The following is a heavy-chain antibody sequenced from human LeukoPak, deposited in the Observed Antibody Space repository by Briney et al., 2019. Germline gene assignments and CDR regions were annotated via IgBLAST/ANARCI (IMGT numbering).Heavy chain of an antibody. J-gene: IGHJ3*02. V-gene: IGHV3-11*01. CDR3: AREETLRNDAFDI. CDR1: GGSISSGGYY. Sequence: LSLTCTVSGGSISSGGYYWSWIRQHPGRGLEWVSYISSSGSTIYYADSVKGRFTISRDNAKNSLYLQMNSLRAEDTAVYYCAREETLRNDAFDIWGQGTMVTVSS. CDR2: ISSSGSTI.